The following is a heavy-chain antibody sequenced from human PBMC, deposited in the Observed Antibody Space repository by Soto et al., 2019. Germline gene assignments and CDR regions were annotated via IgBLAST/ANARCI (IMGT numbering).Heavy chain of an antibody. J-gene: IGHJ6*02. CDR2: TYYRSEWYN. V-gene: IGHV6-1*01. CDR1: GESVSSDSAA. CDR3: ARDYYYGMDV. Sequence: PSQTLSLTCAISGESVSSDSAAWNWIRQSPSRGLEWLGRTYYRSEWYNDYAVSMKSRIVITPDTSKNQFSLQLNSVTPEDTAVYFCARDYYYGMDVWGQGTTVTVSS.